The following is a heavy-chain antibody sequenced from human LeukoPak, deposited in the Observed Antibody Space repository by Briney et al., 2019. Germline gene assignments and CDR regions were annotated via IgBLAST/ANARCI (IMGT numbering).Heavy chain of an antibody. J-gene: IGHJ4*02. CDR1: GFTFSSYW. Sequence: PGGSLRLSCAASGFTFSSYWMSWVRQAPGKGLEWVGRIKSKTDGGTTDYAAPVKGRFTISRDDSKNMLYLQMNSLRTEDTAVYYCTIPEGTGYDSNDYWGQGTLVTVSS. CDR2: IKSKTDGGTT. V-gene: IGHV3-15*01. D-gene: IGHD5-12*01. CDR3: TIPEGTGYDSNDY.